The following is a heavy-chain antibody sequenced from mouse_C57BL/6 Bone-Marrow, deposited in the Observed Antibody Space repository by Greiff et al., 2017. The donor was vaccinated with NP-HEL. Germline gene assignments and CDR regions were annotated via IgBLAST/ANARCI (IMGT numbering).Heavy chain of an antibody. D-gene: IGHD2-4*01. V-gene: IGHV5-15*01. CDR1: GFTFSDYG. CDR2: ISNLAYSI. J-gene: IGHJ1*03. CDR3: ATGGLRYFDV. Sequence: EVKLMESGGGLVQPGGSLKLSCAASGFTFSDYGMAWVRQAPRKGPEWVAFISNLAYSIYYADTVTGRFTISRANAKNTLYLEMSSLRSEDTAMYYCATGGLRYFDVWGTGTTVTVSS.